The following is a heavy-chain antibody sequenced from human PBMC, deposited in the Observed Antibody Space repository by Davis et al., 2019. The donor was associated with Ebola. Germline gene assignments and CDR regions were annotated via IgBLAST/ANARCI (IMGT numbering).Heavy chain of an antibody. CDR3: ARHPGMDV. J-gene: IGHJ6*02. V-gene: IGHV4-39*01. CDR2: INYSGRT. CDR1: GFTVSSNY. Sequence: GSLRLSCAASGFTVSSNYMSWVRQAPGKGLEWIGSINYSGRTYYNPSLKSRVTISVDTSKNQFSLKLSSVTAADTAVFYCARHPGMDVWGHGTTVTVSS.